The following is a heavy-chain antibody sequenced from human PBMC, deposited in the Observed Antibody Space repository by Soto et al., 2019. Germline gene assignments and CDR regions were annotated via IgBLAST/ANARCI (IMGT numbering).Heavy chain of an antibody. V-gene: IGHV3-73*01. D-gene: IGHD3-16*01. CDR1: GLTFSGSA. J-gene: IGHJ4*02. CDR3: SPNDHDDHTNFDQ. CDR2: IRKKANNYAT. Sequence: EVQFVESGGGLVQPGGSLKLSCAVSGLTFSGSAMHWVRLASGKGLEWVGHIRKKANNYATAYAASVKGRFTISRDDLKNMAYLQINSLKTEDTAVYYCSPNDHDDHTNFDQWGQGTLVTVSS.